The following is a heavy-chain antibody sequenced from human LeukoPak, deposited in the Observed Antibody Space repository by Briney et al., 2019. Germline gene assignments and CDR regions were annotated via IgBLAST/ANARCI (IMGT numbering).Heavy chain of an antibody. D-gene: IGHD6-6*01. J-gene: IGHJ5*02. Sequence: SQTLSLTCTVSGGSISSGDYYWSWIRQPPGKGLEWIGYIYYSGSTYYNPSLKSRVTISVDMSKNQFSLRLSSVTAADTAVYYCASGRGYSSSSRRFDPWGQGTLVTVSS. CDR2: IYYSGST. V-gene: IGHV4-30-4*08. CDR3: ASGRGYSSSSRRFDP. CDR1: GGSISSGDYY.